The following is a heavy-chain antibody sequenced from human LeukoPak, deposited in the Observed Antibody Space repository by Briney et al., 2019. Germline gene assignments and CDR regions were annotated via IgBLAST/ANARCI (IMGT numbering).Heavy chain of an antibody. CDR1: GGTFSSYA. D-gene: IGHD6-6*01. CDR3: ARGGYSSSPGDY. Sequence: SVKVSCKASGGTFSSYAISWVRQAPGQGLEWMGRIIPIFGTANYAQKFQARVTITTDESTSTAYMELSSLRSEDTAVYYCARGGYSSSPGDYWGQGTLVTVSS. V-gene: IGHV1-69*05. CDR2: IIPIFGTA. J-gene: IGHJ4*02.